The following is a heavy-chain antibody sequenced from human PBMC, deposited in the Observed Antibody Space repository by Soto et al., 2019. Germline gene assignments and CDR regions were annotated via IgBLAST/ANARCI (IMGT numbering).Heavy chain of an antibody. CDR1: GLTISGEKY. V-gene: IGHV3-53*01. CDR2: LYDVDGS. CDR3: ATWHEREHAYDV. Sequence: DVQLVESGGGLIQPGESLRLSCAAFGLTISGEKYVAWVRQASGKGLEWVSGLYDVDGSFYADSVRGRFTTSSDSSKTTVDLQMNDLRPDDTAVYYCATWHEREHAYDVWGQGTTVTVSS. J-gene: IGHJ3*01. D-gene: IGHD1-1*01.